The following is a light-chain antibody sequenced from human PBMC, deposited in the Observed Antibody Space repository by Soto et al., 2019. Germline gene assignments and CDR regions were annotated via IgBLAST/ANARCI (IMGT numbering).Light chain of an antibody. CDR2: DNT. V-gene: IGLV1-51*01. Sequence: QSVLTQPPSVSAAPGQRVTISCSGSSSNIGHNYVSWYQQVPGTAPKLLIYDNTKRPSGIPDRFSGSKSGTSATLGITGLQTGDEADYFCGTWDSSLSVVLFGGGTKLTVX. CDR1: SSNIGHNY. J-gene: IGLJ2*01. CDR3: GTWDSSLSVVL.